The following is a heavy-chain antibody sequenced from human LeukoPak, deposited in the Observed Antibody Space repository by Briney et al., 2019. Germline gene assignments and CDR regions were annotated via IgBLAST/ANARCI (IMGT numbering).Heavy chain of an antibody. D-gene: IGHD3-3*01. J-gene: IGHJ6*03. Sequence: GGSLRLSCAASGFTFSGSAIHWVRQASGKGLEWVGRIRSKADYAASVKGKFTISRDDSKNTAYLQMNSLKTEDTAVYFCSRSSSRNFGVVIKSYYYYMDVWGKGTTVTVSS. CDR3: SRSSSRNFGVVIKSYYYYMDV. CDR1: GFTFSGSA. CDR2: IRSKAD. V-gene: IGHV3-73*01.